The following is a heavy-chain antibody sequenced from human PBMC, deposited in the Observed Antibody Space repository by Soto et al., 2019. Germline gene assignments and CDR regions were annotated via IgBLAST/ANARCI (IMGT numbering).Heavy chain of an antibody. CDR3: ARNTFGSNYGYYYYYGMYV. Sequence: SVKVSCNASGYTFTCYGISWVRQAPGQGLEWMGWISAYNGNTNYAQKLQGRVTMTTDTSTSTAYMELRSLRSDDTAVYYCARNTFGSNYGYYYYYGMYVWGQGTTVTVSS. CDR2: ISAYNGNT. CDR1: GYTFTCYG. D-gene: IGHD4-4*01. J-gene: IGHJ6*02. V-gene: IGHV1-18*01.